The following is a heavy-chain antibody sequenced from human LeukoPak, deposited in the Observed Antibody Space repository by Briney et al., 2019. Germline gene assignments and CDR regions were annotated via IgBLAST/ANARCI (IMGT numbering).Heavy chain of an antibody. V-gene: IGHV3-23*01. CDR1: GFRFGSYA. Sequence: PGASLRLSCAASGFRFGSYAINWVRQAPGKGLEWVSSIRGSGQAGSAGDTFYAASARGRFTISRDNSKSTAFLQMNSLRAEDTAVYYCVFSTLNTGYHGMDVWGQGTTVIVSS. J-gene: IGHJ6*02. CDR3: VFSTLNTGYHGMDV. D-gene: IGHD1-14*01. CDR2: IRGSGQAGSAGDT.